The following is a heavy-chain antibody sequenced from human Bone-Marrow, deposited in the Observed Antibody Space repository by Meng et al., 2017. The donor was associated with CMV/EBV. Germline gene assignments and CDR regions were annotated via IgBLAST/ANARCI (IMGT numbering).Heavy chain of an antibody. CDR2: IIPILGIA. D-gene: IGHD6-19*01. Sequence: SVKVSCKASGGTFSSYAISWVRQAPGQGLEWMGGIIPILGIANYAQKFQGRVTITADKSTSTVYMELSSLRSEDTAVYYCARVYSSGWYYYYYGMDVWGQGTTVTVSS. V-gene: IGHV1-69*10. J-gene: IGHJ6*02. CDR3: ARVYSSGWYYYYYGMDV. CDR1: GGTFSSYA.